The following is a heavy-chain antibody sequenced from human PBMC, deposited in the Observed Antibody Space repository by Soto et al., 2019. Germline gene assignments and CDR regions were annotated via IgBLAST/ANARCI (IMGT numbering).Heavy chain of an antibody. Sequence: QVQLVESGGGVVQPGRSLRLSCAASGFTFSSYGMHWVRQAPGKGLEWVAVIWYDGSNKYYADSVKGRFTISRDNSKNTLYLQMNSMRAEDTAVYYCARDLAEYSSSFGLTGYYYYGMDVWGQGTTVTVSS. CDR2: IWYDGSNK. V-gene: IGHV3-33*01. CDR1: GFTFSSYG. CDR3: ARDLAEYSSSFGLTGYYYYGMDV. D-gene: IGHD6-6*01. J-gene: IGHJ6*02.